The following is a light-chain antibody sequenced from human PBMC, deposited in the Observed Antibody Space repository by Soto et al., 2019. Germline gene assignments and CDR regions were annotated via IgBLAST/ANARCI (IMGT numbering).Light chain of an antibody. CDR3: LQHNSFPRT. V-gene: IGKV1-17*01. CDR1: QGISTD. CDR2: AAS. Sequence: DLQMTQSPSSLSASVGDRVTITCRASQGISTDLGWYQQKPGKAPKRLIYAASSLESGVPSRFRGRGSGAEFTLTISSLQPEDFATYYCLQHNSFPRTFGQGTKVEIK. J-gene: IGKJ1*01.